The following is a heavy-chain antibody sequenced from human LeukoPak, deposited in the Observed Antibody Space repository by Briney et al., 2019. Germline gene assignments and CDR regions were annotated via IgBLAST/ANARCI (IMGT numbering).Heavy chain of an antibody. J-gene: IGHJ4*02. D-gene: IGHD4-17*01. Sequence: GGSLRLSCAASGFTFSSYSMNWVRQAPVKGLEWVSYISSSSTIYYADSVEGRFTISRDNAKNSLYLQMNSLRDEDTAVYYCARDFDYGHYWGQGTLVTVSS. V-gene: IGHV3-48*02. CDR2: ISSSSTI. CDR3: ARDFDYGHY. CDR1: GFTFSSYS.